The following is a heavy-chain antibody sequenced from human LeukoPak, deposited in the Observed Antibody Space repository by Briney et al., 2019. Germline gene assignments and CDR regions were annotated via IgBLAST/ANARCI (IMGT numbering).Heavy chain of an antibody. J-gene: IGHJ4*02. CDR1: GGSISSSSYY. CDR3: ARTGYSSSFPDY. Sequence: SETLSLTCTVSGGSISSSSYYWGWIRQPPGKGLEWIGSIYYSGSTYYNPSLKSRVTISVDTSKNQFPLKLSSVTAADTAVYYCARTGYSSSFPDYWGQGTLVTVSS. CDR2: IYYSGST. D-gene: IGHD6-6*01. V-gene: IGHV4-39*01.